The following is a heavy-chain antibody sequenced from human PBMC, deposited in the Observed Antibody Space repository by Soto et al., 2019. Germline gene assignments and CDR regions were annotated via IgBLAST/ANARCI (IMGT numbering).Heavy chain of an antibody. Sequence: QVQLVQSGAEVKKPGSSVKVSCKASGGTFSSYAISWVRQAPGQGLEWMGGIIPIFGTANYAQKFQGRVTITADESTSTAYMELSSLRSEDTAVYYCAKTNRNCSSTSCFDAFDIWGQGTMVTVSS. D-gene: IGHD2-2*01. CDR2: IIPIFGTA. J-gene: IGHJ3*02. CDR3: AKTNRNCSSTSCFDAFDI. V-gene: IGHV1-69*01. CDR1: GGTFSSYA.